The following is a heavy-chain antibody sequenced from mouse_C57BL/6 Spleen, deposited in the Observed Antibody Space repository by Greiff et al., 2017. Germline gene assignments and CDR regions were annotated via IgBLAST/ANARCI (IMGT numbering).Heavy chain of an antibody. V-gene: IGHV5-17*01. J-gene: IGHJ2*01. Sequence: EVQGVESGGGLVKPGGSLKLSCAASGFTFSDYGMHWVRQAPEKGLEWVAYISRGSSTIYYADTVTGRFTISRDNAKNTLFLQMTSLRSEYTAMYYCARNDYYGSRNFDYWGQGTTLTVSS. CDR3: ARNDYYGSRNFDY. CDR1: GFTFSDYG. CDR2: ISRGSSTI. D-gene: IGHD1-1*01.